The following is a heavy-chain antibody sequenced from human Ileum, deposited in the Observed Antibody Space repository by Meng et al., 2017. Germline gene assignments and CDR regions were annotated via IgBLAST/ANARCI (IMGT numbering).Heavy chain of an antibody. Sequence: GESLKISCAASGFTFSSYSMHWVRQAPGKGLEWVAGISNDGNKKYYADSVKGRLTISRDSSENTVYLQMDSLRFEDTADYFCARGLGYDSNGRSLAFEDWGPG. CDR2: ISNDGNKK. D-gene: IGHD3-22*01. CDR1: GFTFSSYS. V-gene: IGHV3-30*04. J-gene: IGHJ4*02. CDR3: ARGLGYDSNGRSLAFED.